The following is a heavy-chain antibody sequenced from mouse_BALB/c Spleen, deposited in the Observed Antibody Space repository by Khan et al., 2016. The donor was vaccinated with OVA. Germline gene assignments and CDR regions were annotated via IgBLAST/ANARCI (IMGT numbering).Heavy chain of an antibody. CDR1: GYSITSDYA. D-gene: IGHD2-14*01. V-gene: IGHV3-2*02. CDR2: ISYSGSP. Sequence: VQLQQSGPGLVKPSQSLSLTCTVTGYSITSDYAWNWIRQFPGNKLEWMGYISYSGSPSYNPSLKSRISITRDTSKNQFFLQLNSVTTEDTATYYCARYRYDENYFDYWGQGTTLTVSS. J-gene: IGHJ2*01. CDR3: ARYRYDENYFDY.